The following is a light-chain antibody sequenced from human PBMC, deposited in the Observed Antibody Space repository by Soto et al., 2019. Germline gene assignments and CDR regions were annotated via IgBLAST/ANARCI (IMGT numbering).Light chain of an antibody. J-gene: IGKJ4*01. CDR1: QSVSSY. V-gene: IGKV3-11*01. CDR2: DAS. CDR3: QQRSNWPST. Sequence: EIVLTQSPATLSLSPGDRGTLSCRASQSVSSYLAWYQQKPGQAPRLLIYDASNRAAGIPARFSGSGSGTDFTLTITSLEPEDFAVYYCQQRSNWPSTFGGGTKVDIK.